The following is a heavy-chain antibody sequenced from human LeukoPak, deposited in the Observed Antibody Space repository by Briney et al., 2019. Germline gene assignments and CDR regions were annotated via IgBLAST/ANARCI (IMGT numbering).Heavy chain of an antibody. Sequence: ASVKVSCKVSGYTLTELSMYWVRQAPGKGLEWMGGFNPEDGETIYAQKFQGRVTMTRDMSTTTDYMELSSLRSEDTAVYYCARDNSVGDIAWWFDPWGQGTLVTVSS. J-gene: IGHJ5*02. D-gene: IGHD3-16*02. V-gene: IGHV1-24*01. CDR3: ARDNSVGDIAWWFDP. CDR1: GYTLTELS. CDR2: FNPEDGET.